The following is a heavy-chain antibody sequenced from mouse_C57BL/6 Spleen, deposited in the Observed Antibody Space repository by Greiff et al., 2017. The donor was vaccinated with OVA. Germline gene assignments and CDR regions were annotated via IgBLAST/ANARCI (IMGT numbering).Heavy chain of an antibody. V-gene: IGHV1-50*01. CDR2: LDPSDSYT. J-gene: IGHJ2*01. D-gene: IGHD1-1*01. Sequence: VQLQQPGAELVKPGASVKLSCKASGYTFTSYWMQWVKQRPGQGLEWIGELDPSDSYTNYNQKFKGKATLTVDTSSSTAYMQLSSLTSEDSAVYYCARRATVVATSFDYWGQGTTLTVSS. CDR3: ARRATVVATSFDY. CDR1: GYTFTSYW.